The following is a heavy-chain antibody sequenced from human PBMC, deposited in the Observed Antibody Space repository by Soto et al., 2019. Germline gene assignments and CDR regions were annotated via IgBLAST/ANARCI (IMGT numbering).Heavy chain of an antibody. J-gene: IGHJ6*02. CDR2: IYYSGST. D-gene: IGHD6-6*01. CDR1: GGSISSGDYY. CDR3: ARQKSSSGYYYGMDV. V-gene: IGHV4-30-4*01. Sequence: SETLSLTCTVSGGSISSGDYYWSWIRQPPGKGLEWIGYIYYSGSTYYNPSLKSRVTISVDTSKNQFSLKLSSVTAADTAVYYCARQKSSSGYYYGMDVWGQGTTVTVSS.